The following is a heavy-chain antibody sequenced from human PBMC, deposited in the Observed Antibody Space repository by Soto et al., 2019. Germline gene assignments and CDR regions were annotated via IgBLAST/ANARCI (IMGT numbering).Heavy chain of an antibody. J-gene: IGHJ6*02. Sequence: GGSLRLSCAASGFTFSSYGMHWVRQAPGKGLEWVAVISYDGSNKYYADSVKGRFTISRDNSKNTLYLQMNSLRAEDTAVYYCAKDTGSSWTAGLGLSPGERTSYYYGMDVWGQGTTVTVSS. V-gene: IGHV3-30*18. CDR3: AKDTGSSWTAGLGLSPGERTSYYYGMDV. CDR2: ISYDGSNK. CDR1: GFTFSSYG. D-gene: IGHD6-13*01.